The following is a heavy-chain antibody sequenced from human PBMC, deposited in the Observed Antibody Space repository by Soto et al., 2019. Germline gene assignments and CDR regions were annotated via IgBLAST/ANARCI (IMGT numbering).Heavy chain of an antibody. V-gene: IGHV1-2*02. CDR2: INPATGAA. Sequence: QLHLVQSGAVVKKPGASVTVSCSASGYPVTAYYMHWVRQAPGRGLEWMGGINPATGAAKYTQTFQGMVTMTRDTSTSTVFMELSGLTSEDTAVFCCARGGGVGVAGSAAFDMWGQGTLGTVSS. CDR1: GYPVTAYY. D-gene: IGHD3-3*01. J-gene: IGHJ3*02. CDR3: ARGGGVGVAGSAAFDM.